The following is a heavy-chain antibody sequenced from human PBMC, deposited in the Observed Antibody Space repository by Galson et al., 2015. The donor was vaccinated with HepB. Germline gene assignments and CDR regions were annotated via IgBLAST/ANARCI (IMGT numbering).Heavy chain of an antibody. Sequence: QSGAEVKKPGESLRISCKGSGYSFTSYWISWVRQMPGKGLEWMGRIDPSDSYTNYSPSFQGHVTISADKSISTAYLQWSSLKASDTAMYYCARQRVAAAGSRYFNWFDPWGQGTLVTVSS. J-gene: IGHJ5*02. D-gene: IGHD6-13*01. V-gene: IGHV5-10-1*01. CDR2: IDPSDSYT. CDR3: ARQRVAAAGSRYFNWFDP. CDR1: GYSFTSYW.